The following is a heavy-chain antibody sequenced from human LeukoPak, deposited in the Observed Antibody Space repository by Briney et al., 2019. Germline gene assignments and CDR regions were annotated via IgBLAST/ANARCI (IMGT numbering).Heavy chain of an antibody. CDR3: ARVDYSWFDP. V-gene: IGHV4-4*02. D-gene: IGHD2-15*01. CDR2: IYHSGST. CDR1: GGSISSSNW. J-gene: IGHJ5*02. Sequence: SGTLSLTCAVSGGSISSSNWWSWVRQPPGKGLEWIGEIYHSGSTNYNPSLKSRVTLSVDTSKNQFSLKLSSVTAADTAVYYCARVDYSWFDPWGQGTLVTVSS.